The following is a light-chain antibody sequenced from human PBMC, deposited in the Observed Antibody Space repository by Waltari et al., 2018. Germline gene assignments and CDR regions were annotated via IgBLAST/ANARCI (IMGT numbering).Light chain of an antibody. V-gene: IGKV3-20*01. CDR3: QHYLRLPVT. CDR1: ESVSRA. CDR2: GAS. J-gene: IGKJ1*01. Sequence: EIVLTQSPGTLSLSVGERATASCRASESVSRALAWYQPKPGQAPRLLIYGASTRATGIPDRFSGSGSGTDFSLTISRLEPDDFAVYYCQHYLRLPVTFGQGTTVEI.